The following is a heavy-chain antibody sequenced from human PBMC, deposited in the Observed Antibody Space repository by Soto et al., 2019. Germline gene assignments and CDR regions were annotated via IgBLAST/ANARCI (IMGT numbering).Heavy chain of an antibody. CDR2: IYYSGNT. CDR3: ARVNTIFGVVNTRIEYYFDY. V-gene: IGHV4-30-4*01. CDR1: DDSIYSGDYY. J-gene: IGHJ4*02. D-gene: IGHD3-3*01. Sequence: SETLSLTCTVSDDSIYSGDYYWSWIRQPPGKGLEWIGYIYYSGNTHYNPSLKSRVSISVDTSKNHFSLKLTSVTAADTAVYYCARVNTIFGVVNTRIEYYFDYWGQGTLVTVS.